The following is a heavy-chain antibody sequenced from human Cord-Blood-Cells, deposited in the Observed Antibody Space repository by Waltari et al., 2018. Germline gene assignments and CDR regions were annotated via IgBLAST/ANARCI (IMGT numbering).Heavy chain of an antibody. D-gene: IGHD3-22*01. V-gene: IGHV4-34*01. Sequence: VQLQQWGAGPLKHSETLSLTRAVYGGSFSGYYWSWISQPAGKGLEWIGEINHSGSTNYNPSLKSRVTISVDTSKNQFSLKLSSVTAADTAVYYCARGLPYYYDSSGSRWFDPWGQGTLVTVSS. CDR2: INHSGST. CDR1: GGSFSGYY. J-gene: IGHJ5*02. CDR3: ARGLPYYYDSSGSRWFDP.